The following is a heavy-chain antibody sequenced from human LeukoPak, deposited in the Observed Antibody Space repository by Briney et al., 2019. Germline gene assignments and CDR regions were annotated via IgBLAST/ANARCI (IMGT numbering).Heavy chain of an antibody. CDR2: ISSNGINT. CDR3: AREADLYYFDY. CDR1: GFTFSSYV. D-gene: IGHD6-13*01. V-gene: IGHV3-64*01. J-gene: IGHJ4*02. Sequence: GGSLRLSCAASGFTFSSYVMPWVRQAPGKGLEYVSAISSNGINTYYANSMKGRFTISRDNSKHTLYLQVGSLRPEDMAVYYCAREADLYYFDYWGQGTLVTVPS.